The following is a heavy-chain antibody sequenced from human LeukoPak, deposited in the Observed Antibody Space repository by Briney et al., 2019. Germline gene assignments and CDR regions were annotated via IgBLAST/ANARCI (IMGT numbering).Heavy chain of an antibody. J-gene: IGHJ4*02. Sequence: SETLSLTCTVSGGSIGTYYWSWIRQPPGEGLEGMGYIYYSGSTNYNPSLKSRVTISVDTSNNQFSLKLSSVTAADTAVYYCARDPGDYWGQGTLVTVSS. CDR2: IYYSGST. CDR1: GGSIGTYY. V-gene: IGHV4-59*01. CDR3: ARDPGDY. D-gene: IGHD1-1*01.